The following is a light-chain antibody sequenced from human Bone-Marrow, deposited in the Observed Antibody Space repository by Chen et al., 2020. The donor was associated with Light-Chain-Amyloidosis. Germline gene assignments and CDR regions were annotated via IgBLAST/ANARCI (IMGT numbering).Light chain of an antibody. CDR3: SSYTITNTLV. CDR1: TSDVGGDNH. Sequence: QSPLTQPPSVSASPGPSITLSCTGTTSDVGGDNHVSWYQQHPDKAPKLMIYEVTNRPSWVPDRFSGSKSDNTASLTISGLQTEDEADYFCSSYTITNTLVFGSGTRVTVL. V-gene: IGLV2-14*01. J-gene: IGLJ1*01. CDR2: EVT.